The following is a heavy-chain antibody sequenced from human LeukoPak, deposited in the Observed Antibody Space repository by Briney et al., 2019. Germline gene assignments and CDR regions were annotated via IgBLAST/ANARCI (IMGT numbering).Heavy chain of an antibody. V-gene: IGHV4-4*02. CDR1: GGSISDGYW. J-gene: IGHJ4*02. CDR2: ISHSGST. D-gene: IGHD3-10*01. CDR3: ARGSRDKYYYGSGSYYYYFDY. Sequence: SGTLSLTCAVSGGSISDGYWWSWVRQPPGKGLEWIGEISHSGSTNYNPSLKSRVTISADKSKNQFSLNLNSVTAADTAVYFCARGSRDKYYYGSGSYYYYFDYWGQGTLVTVSS.